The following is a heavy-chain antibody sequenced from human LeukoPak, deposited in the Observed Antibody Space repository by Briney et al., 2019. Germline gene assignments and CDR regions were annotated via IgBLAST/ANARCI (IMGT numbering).Heavy chain of an antibody. Sequence: GGSLRLSCAASGFTFSSNWMHWVRQGPGKGLVWVSRINPDGSRTDYAESVKGRFTISRDNAKNTLSLEMNSLGDEDAAVYYCSRDFNGRNDFWGQGTLVTVSS. D-gene: IGHD1-14*01. CDR2: INPDGSRT. J-gene: IGHJ4*02. CDR3: SRDFNGRNDF. V-gene: IGHV3-74*01. CDR1: GFTFSSNW.